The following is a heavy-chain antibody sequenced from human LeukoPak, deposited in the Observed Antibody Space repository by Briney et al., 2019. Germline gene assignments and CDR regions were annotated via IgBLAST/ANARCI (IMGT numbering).Heavy chain of an antibody. D-gene: IGHD3-22*01. CDR3: ARRVIDPPDYYYGMDV. CDR2: IYPGDSDT. J-gene: IGHJ6*02. CDR1: GYSFTSYW. V-gene: IGHV5-51*01. Sequence: GESLKISCKGSGYSFTSYWIGWVRQMPGKGLEWMGIIYPGDSDTRYSPSFQGQVTISADKSISTAYLQWSSLKASDTAMYYCARRVIDPPDYYYGMDVWGQGTTVTVSS.